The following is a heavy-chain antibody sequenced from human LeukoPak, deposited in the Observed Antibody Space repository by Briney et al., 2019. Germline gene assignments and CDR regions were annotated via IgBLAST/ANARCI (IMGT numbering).Heavy chain of an antibody. CDR3: AKDRSDSSTWYAGSH. CDR2: ISYDGKNE. V-gene: IGHV3-30*18. CDR1: GFTFSNFG. D-gene: IGHD6-13*01. J-gene: IGHJ4*02. Sequence: GGSLRLSCAASGFTFSNFGMHWVRQAPGKGLEWVAVISYDGKNEYYTDSVKGRFTISRDNSKNTLYLQMNSVRAEDTAVYYCAKDRSDSSTWYAGSHWGQGTLVTVSS.